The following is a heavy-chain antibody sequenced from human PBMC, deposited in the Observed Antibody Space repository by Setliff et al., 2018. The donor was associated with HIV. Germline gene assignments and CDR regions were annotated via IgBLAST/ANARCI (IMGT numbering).Heavy chain of an antibody. CDR3: GRGTLYGVSDY. CDR1: GYTFTSYS. D-gene: IGHD3-3*01. J-gene: IGHJ4*02. V-gene: IGHV1-3*04. Sequence: ASVKVSCKASGYTFTSYSMHWVRQAPGQRLEWMGWLRTGTGDTSYSVKFQGRAAITADDSTHTAYLELVNLRSDDTATFYCGRGTLYGVSDYWGPGTLGTVSS. CDR2: LRTGTGDT.